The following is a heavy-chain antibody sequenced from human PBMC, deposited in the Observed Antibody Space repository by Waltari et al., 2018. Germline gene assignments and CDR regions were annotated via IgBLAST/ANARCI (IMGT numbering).Heavy chain of an antibody. CDR1: GFTFSSYG. CDR2: ISSSSSYI. D-gene: IGHD3-16*02. J-gene: IGHJ4*02. Sequence: VQLVESGGGVVQPGRSLRLSCAASGFTFSSYGMNWVRQAPGKGLEWVSSISSSSSYIYYADSVKGRFTISRDNAKNSLYLQMNSLRAEDTAVYYCARSPYDYVWGSYRTKNYFDYWGQGTLVTVSS. V-gene: IGHV3-21*01. CDR3: ARSPYDYVWGSYRTKNYFDY.